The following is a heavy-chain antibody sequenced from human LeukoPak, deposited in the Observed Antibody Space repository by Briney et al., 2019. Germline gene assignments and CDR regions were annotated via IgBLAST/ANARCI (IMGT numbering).Heavy chain of an antibody. V-gene: IGHV4-39*01. CDR3: ARPVPSRLGWFDP. J-gene: IGHJ5*02. Sequence: PSETLSLTCTVSGGSISSSSYYWGWIRQPPGKGLEWIGSIYYSGTTYYNPSLKSRVTISIDMSKNQFSLKLPSVTAADTAVYYCARPVPSRLGWFDPWGQGTLVTVSS. CDR2: IYYSGTT. CDR1: GGSISSSSYY. D-gene: IGHD1-1*01.